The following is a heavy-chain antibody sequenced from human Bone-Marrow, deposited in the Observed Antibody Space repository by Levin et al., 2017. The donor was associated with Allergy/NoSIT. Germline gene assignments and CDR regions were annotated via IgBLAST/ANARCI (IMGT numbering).Heavy chain of an antibody. CDR2: MSYDGSNK. CDR3: ARDGRYCSGGSCSGKYGMDV. D-gene: IGHD2-15*01. Sequence: SCAASGFTFSSYGLYWVRQAPGKGLEWVAVMSYDGSNKYYVDSVKGRFTISRDNSKNTLYLQMNSLRPEDTAVYYCARDGRYCSGGSCSGKYGMDVWGQGTTVTVSS. CDR1: GFTFSSYG. J-gene: IGHJ6*02. V-gene: IGHV3-30*03.